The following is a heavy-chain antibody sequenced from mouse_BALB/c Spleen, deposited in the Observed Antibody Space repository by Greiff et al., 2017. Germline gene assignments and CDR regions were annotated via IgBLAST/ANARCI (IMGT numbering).Heavy chain of an antibody. CDR2: IAPGSGST. CDR3: ASGRSSWFAY. Sequence: DLVKPGASVKLSCKASGYTFTSYWINWIKQRPGQGLEWIGRIAPGSGSTYYNEMFKGKATLTVDTSSSTAYIQLSSLSSEDSAVYFGASGRSSWFAYWGQGTLVTVSA. CDR1: GYTFTSYW. J-gene: IGHJ3*01. V-gene: IGHV1S41*01. D-gene: IGHD1-1*01.